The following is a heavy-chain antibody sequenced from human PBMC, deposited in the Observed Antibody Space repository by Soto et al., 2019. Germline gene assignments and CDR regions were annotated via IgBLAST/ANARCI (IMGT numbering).Heavy chain of an antibody. V-gene: IGHV2-5*02. CDR3: AHRVLRAVFGLVTTTAIYFDF. Sequence: QITLNASGPTVVKPTETLTLTCTFSGFSLTTSGVGVGWVRQSPGKAPEWLAFIYWDDDKRYSTSLKSRLTTTKDTSKNQVVLTMANVDPADTATYYCAHRVLRAVFGLVTTTAIYFDFWGQGTPVVVSS. J-gene: IGHJ4*02. D-gene: IGHD3-3*01. CDR1: GFSLTTSGVG. CDR2: IYWDDDK.